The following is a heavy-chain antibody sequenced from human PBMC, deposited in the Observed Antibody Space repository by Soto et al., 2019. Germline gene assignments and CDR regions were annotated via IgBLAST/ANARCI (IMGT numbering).Heavy chain of an antibody. V-gene: IGHV3-49*03. CDR3: TRDLTKYYDFWSGYYSFDY. CDR2: IRSKAYGGTT. CDR1: GFTFGDYA. J-gene: IGHJ4*02. D-gene: IGHD3-3*01. Sequence: QAGGSLRLSCTASGFTFGDYAMSWFRQAPGKGLEWVGFIRSKAYGGTTEYAASVKGRFTISRDDSKSIAYLQMNSLKTEDTAVYYCTRDLTKYYDFWSGYYSFDYWGQGTLVTVSS.